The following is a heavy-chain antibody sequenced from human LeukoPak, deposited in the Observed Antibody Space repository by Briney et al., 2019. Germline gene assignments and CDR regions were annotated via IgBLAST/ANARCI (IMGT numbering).Heavy chain of an antibody. Sequence: SETLSLTCTVSGGSISSGDYYWSWIRQPPGKGLEWIGYIYYSGSTNYNPSLKSRVTISVDTSKNQFSLKLSSVTAADTAVYYCASYDFWSGYYRTFDYWGQGTLVTVSS. CDR2: IYYSGST. D-gene: IGHD3-3*01. CDR1: GGSISSGDYY. J-gene: IGHJ4*02. CDR3: ASYDFWSGYYRTFDY. V-gene: IGHV4-61*08.